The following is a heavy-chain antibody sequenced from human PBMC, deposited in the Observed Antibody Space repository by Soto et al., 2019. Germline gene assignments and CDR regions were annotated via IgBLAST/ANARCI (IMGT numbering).Heavy chain of an antibody. J-gene: IGHJ3*02. CDR3: ARELPRVAGDGDFDI. D-gene: IGHD6-19*01. V-gene: IGHV3-48*02. Sequence: GGSLRLSCAASGFTFSSYSMNWVRQAPGKGLEWVSYISSSSSTIYYADSVKGRFTISRDNAKNSLYLQMNSLRDEDTAVYYGARELPRVAGDGDFDIWGQGTMVTVSS. CDR1: GFTFSSYS. CDR2: ISSSSSTI.